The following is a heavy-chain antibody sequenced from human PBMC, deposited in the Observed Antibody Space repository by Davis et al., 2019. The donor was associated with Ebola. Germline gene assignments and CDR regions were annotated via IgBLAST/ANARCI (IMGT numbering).Heavy chain of an antibody. V-gene: IGHV3-23*01. Sequence: GESLKISCAASGFTFSSYWMHWVRQAPGKGLEWVSAISGSGGSTYYADSVKGRFTISRDNSKNTLYLQMNSLRAEDTAVYYCAKDIVVVPAAMRVFYWGQGTLVTVSS. J-gene: IGHJ4*02. CDR1: GFTFSSYW. CDR3: AKDIVVVPAAMRVFY. D-gene: IGHD2-2*01. CDR2: ISGSGGST.